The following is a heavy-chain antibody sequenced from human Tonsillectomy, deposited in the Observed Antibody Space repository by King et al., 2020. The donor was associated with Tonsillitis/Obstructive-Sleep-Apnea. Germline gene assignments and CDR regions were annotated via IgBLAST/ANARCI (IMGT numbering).Heavy chain of an antibody. J-gene: IGHJ6*03. Sequence: QLVQSGAEMKKPGASVKVSCKVSEYTLTELSMHWVRQAPGKGLEWMGVFDPEDGETIYAQKFQGRVTMTEDTSADTAYIELISLRSEDTAIYYCAAALGPTTVVTNYYHCYLDVWGKGTTVTVSS. CDR3: AAALGPTTVVTNYYHCYLDV. V-gene: IGHV1-24*01. D-gene: IGHD4-23*01. CDR2: FDPEDGET. CDR1: EYTLTELS.